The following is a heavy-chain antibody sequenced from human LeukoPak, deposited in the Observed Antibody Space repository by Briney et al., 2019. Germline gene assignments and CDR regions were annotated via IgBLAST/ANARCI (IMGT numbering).Heavy chain of an antibody. J-gene: IGHJ4*02. CDR3: ILAAAGPAY. CDR1: GFTFSNAW. Sequence: GGSLRLSCAASGFTFSNAWMTWVRQALGKGPEWVGRIRGKTDGGTTDYAAPVKGRFTISRDDSKNTLYLQMNSLTTEDTAVYYCILAAAGPAYWGQGALVTVSS. D-gene: IGHD6-13*01. CDR2: IRGKTDGGTT. V-gene: IGHV3-15*01.